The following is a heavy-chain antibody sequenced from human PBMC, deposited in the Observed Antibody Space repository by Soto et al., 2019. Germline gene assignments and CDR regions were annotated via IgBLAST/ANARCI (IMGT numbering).Heavy chain of an antibody. CDR2: ISAYNGNT. D-gene: IGHD2-2*01. CDR1: GYTFTSYG. V-gene: IGHV1-18*01. Sequence: PSVKVSCKASGYTFTSYGISWVRQAPGQGLEWMGWISAYNGNTNYAQKLQGRVTMTTDTSTSTAYMELRSLRSDDTAVYYCATRGYCSSTSCYHGAFDIWGQGTMVTVSS. CDR3: ATRGYCSSTSCYHGAFDI. J-gene: IGHJ3*02.